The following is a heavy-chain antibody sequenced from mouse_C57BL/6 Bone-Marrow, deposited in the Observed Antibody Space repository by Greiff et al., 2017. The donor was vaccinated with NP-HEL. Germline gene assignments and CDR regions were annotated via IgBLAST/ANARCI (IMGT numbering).Heavy chain of an antibody. V-gene: IGHV7-1*01. CDR2: SRNKANDYTT. J-gene: IGHJ4*01. D-gene: IGHD6-1*01. CDR1: GFTFSDFY. Sequence: EVQVVESGGGLVQSGRSLRLSCATSGFTFSDFYMEWVRQAPGKGLEWIAASRNKANDYTTEYSASVKGRFIVSRDTSQSILYLQMNALRAEDTAIYYCARGLPAMDYWGQGTSVTVSS. CDR3: ARGLPAMDY.